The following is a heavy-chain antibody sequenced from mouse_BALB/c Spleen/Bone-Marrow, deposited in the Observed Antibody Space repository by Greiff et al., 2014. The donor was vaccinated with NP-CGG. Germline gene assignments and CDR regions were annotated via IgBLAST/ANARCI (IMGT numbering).Heavy chain of an antibody. CDR3: ARYDYGWYFSV. J-gene: IGHJ1*01. D-gene: IGHD2-4*01. CDR1: GFNIKDIY. CDR2: IDPANGNT. Sequence: EVKLQESGAELVKPGASVKLSCTASGFNIKDIYMHWVKQRPEQSLEWIGRIDPANGNTKYDPKFQSKATITADTSSNTAYLQLSSLTSEDTAVYYCARYDYGWYFSVWGAGTTVTVSS. V-gene: IGHV14-3*02.